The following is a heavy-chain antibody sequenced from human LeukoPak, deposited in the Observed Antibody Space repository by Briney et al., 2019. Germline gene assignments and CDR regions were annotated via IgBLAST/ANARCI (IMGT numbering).Heavy chain of an antibody. CDR2: IYYSGST. J-gene: IGHJ3*02. CDR3: ARLISAADAFDI. D-gene: IGHD3-3*02. V-gene: IGHV4-61*01. CDR1: GYSISSGYY. Sequence: SETLSLTCTVSGYSISSGYYWGWIRQPPGKGLEWIGYIYYSGSTNYNPSLKSRVTISVDTSKNQFSLKLSSVTAADTAVYYCARLISAADAFDIWGQGTMVTVSS.